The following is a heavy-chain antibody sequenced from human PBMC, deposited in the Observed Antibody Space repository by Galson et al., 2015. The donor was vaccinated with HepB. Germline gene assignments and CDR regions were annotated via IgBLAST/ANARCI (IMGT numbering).Heavy chain of an antibody. D-gene: IGHD2-2*01. CDR3: ARSIVVVPAAITGAFDI. Sequence: SETLSLTCAVYGGSFSGYYWSWIRQPPGKGLEWIGEINHSGSTNYNPSLKSRVTISVDTSKNQFSLKLSSVTAADTAVYYCARSIVVVPAAITGAFDIWGQGTMVTVSS. J-gene: IGHJ3*02. CDR1: GGSFSGYY. V-gene: IGHV4-34*01. CDR2: INHSGST.